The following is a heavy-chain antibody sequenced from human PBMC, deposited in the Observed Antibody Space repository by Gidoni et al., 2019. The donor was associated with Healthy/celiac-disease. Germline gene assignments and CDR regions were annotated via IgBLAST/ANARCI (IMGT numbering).Heavy chain of an antibody. CDR1: GFPFRSYA. CDR2: MSGSGGST. CDR3: AKLPWGNPVAGLGY. V-gene: IGHV3-23*01. J-gene: IGHJ4*02. Sequence: EVQLLESGGGLVQPGGSLRLSCAASGFPFRSYAMSRVRQAPGKGLEWVSAMSGSGGSTDYADSVKGRFTISRDNSKNTLYLQMNSLRAEDTAVYYCAKLPWGNPVAGLGYWGQGTLVTVSS. D-gene: IGHD6-19*01.